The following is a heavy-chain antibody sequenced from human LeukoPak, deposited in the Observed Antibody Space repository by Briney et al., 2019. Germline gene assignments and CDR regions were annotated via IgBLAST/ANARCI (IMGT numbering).Heavy chain of an antibody. Sequence: GGSLRLSCAASGFTFSSYEMNWVRQAPGKGLEWVSYISSSGSTIYYADSVKGRFTISRDNAKNSLYLQMNSLRAEDTAVYYCARDGAVTNGRYFDYWGQGTLVTVSS. CDR3: ARDGAVTNGRYFDY. CDR1: GFTFSSYE. D-gene: IGHD4-17*01. V-gene: IGHV3-48*03. J-gene: IGHJ4*02. CDR2: ISSSGSTI.